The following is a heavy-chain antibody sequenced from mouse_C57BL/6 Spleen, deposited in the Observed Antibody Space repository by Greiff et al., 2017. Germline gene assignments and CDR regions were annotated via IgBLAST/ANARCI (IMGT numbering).Heavy chain of an antibody. CDR2: ISDGGSYT. Sequence: DVQLVESGGGLVKPGGSLKLSCAASGFTFSSYAMSWVRQTPEKRLEWVATISDGGSYTYYPDNVKGRFTISRDNAKNNLYLQMSHLKSEDTAMYYCARDRPVPMDYWGQGTSVTVSS. J-gene: IGHJ4*01. CDR3: ARDRPVPMDY. CDR1: GFTFSSYA. V-gene: IGHV5-4*01.